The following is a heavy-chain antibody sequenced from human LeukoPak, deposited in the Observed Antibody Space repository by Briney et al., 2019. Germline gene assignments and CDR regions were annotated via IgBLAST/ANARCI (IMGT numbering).Heavy chain of an antibody. Sequence: GASVKVSCKASGYTFTSYYLDWVRQAPGQGPEWMGMINPSGGSTTYAQKFQGRVTMTRDTSTSTVYMELSSLRSEDTAVYYCARGGYSSYMDVWGKGTTVTVSS. CDR1: GYTFTSYY. CDR3: ARGGYSSYMDV. J-gene: IGHJ6*03. D-gene: IGHD5-18*01. V-gene: IGHV1-46*01. CDR2: INPSGGST.